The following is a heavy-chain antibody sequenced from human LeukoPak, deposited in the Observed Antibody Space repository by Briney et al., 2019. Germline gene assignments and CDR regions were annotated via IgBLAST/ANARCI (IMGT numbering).Heavy chain of an antibody. J-gene: IGHJ4*02. Sequence: GGSLRLSCTTSGFTFSSFGIHWVRQAPGKGLVWVAVISYDGSNKYYADSVKGRFTISRDNSKNTLYLQMNSLRAEDTAVYYCATVRLDYWGQGTLVTVSS. D-gene: IGHD1-1*01. V-gene: IGHV3-30*03. CDR1: GFTFSSFG. CDR3: ATVRLDY. CDR2: ISYDGSNK.